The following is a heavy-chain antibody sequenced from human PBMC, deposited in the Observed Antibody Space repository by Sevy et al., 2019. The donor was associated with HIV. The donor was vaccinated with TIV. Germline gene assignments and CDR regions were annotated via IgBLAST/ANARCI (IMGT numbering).Heavy chain of an antibody. V-gene: IGHV3-11*01. CDR3: ARVVVAAAVGWFDP. Sequence: GGSLRLSCAASGFTFSDYYMSWIRQAPGKGLEWVSYISSSGSTIYYADSVKGRFTISRDNAKNSLYLQMNSLRAEDMAVYYCARVVVAAAVGWFDPWGQGTLVTVSS. CDR1: GFTFSDYY. D-gene: IGHD6-13*01. CDR2: ISSSGSTI. J-gene: IGHJ5*02.